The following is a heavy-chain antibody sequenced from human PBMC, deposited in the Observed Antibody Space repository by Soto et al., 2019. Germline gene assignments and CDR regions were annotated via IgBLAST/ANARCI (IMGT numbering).Heavy chain of an antibody. D-gene: IGHD6-19*01. Sequence: SETLSLTCTVSGGSISSYYWSWIRQPPGKGLEWIGYIYYSGSTNYNPSLKSRVTISVDTSKNQFSLKLSSVTAADTAVYYCARLSSGWYVNWFDPWGQGTLVTVYS. CDR1: GGSISSYY. V-gene: IGHV4-59*08. CDR3: ARLSSGWYVNWFDP. J-gene: IGHJ5*02. CDR2: IYYSGST.